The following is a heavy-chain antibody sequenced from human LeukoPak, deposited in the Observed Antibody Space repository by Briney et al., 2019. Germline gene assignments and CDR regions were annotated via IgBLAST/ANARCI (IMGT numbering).Heavy chain of an antibody. D-gene: IGHD5-12*01. CDR3: ARGRGYSGYDESYPFDY. V-gene: IGHV3-66*01. CDR2: FYSGGST. CDR1: GFAVSSNY. J-gene: IGHJ4*02. Sequence: PGGSLRLSCAASGFAVSSNYMNWVRQAPGKGLERLSVFYSGGSTDYADSVKGRFTMSRDNSKNTLYLQMNSLRAEDTAVYYCARGRGYSGYDESYPFDYWGQGTLVTVSS.